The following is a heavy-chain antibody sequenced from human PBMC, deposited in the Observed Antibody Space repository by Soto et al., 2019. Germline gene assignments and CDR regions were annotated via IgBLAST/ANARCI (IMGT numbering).Heavy chain of an antibody. D-gene: IGHD1-1*01. CDR3: ARGKGMEENYYYHGMDV. Sequence: QVQVVQSGAEVKKPGASVKVSCKASVYSFSTYSMHWVRQAPGQGLEWRGWINGANGNARYSQKFKXRSSISRYTPASSGYLELRSLRSEDTAVYXCARGKGMEENYYYHGMDVWGPGTTVIVSS. CDR1: VYSFSTYS. V-gene: IGHV1-3*01. J-gene: IGHJ6*02. CDR2: INGANGNA.